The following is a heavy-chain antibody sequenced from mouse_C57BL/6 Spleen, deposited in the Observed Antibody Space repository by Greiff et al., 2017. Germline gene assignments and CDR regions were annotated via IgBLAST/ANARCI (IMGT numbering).Heavy chain of an antibody. CDR3: TRGPLYSNYVHFDV. CDR2: ISSGGDYI. Sequence: EVKLVESGAGLVKPGGSLKLSCAASGFTFSSYAMSWVRQTPEKRLEWVAYISSGGDYIYYADTVKGRFTISRDNAENTLYLQKSSLKSVDTAMYYCTRGPLYSNYVHFDVWGTGTTVTVSS. CDR1: GFTFSSYA. D-gene: IGHD2-5*01. V-gene: IGHV5-9-1*02. J-gene: IGHJ1*03.